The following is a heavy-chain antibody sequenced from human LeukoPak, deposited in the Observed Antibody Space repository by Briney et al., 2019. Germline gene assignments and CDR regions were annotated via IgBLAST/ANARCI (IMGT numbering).Heavy chain of an antibody. CDR2: IYYSGNT. CDR1: DGSISSSSYY. J-gene: IGHJ4*02. D-gene: IGHD2/OR15-2a*01. Sequence: PSECLSLTCTVFDGSISSSSYYWGWIRQPPGKGLEWIGRIYYSGNTYSHPSLKSRVTISVDTSNNQCSLRLTSVTAADTAVYYCARGSNVIDYWGQGTLVTVSS. V-gene: IGHV4-39*01. CDR3: ARGSNVIDY.